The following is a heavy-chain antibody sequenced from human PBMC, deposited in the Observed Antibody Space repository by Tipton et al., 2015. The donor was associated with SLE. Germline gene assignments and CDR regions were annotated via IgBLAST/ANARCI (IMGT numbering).Heavy chain of an antibody. D-gene: IGHD7-27*01. J-gene: IGHJ5*02. CDR1: GGSFSDYY. CDR3: ARGWGDNWFDP. CDR2: IDHSGNT. V-gene: IGHV4-34*01. Sequence: GLVKPSETLSLTCAVYGGSFSDYYWSWIRQSPGKGLEWIGEIDHSGNTDYNPSLKSRVTISIDTSNNQFSLKLSSVTAADTAMYYCARGWGDNWFDPWGQGTLVTVSS.